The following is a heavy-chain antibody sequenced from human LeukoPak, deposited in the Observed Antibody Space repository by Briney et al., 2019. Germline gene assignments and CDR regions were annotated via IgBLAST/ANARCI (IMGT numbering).Heavy chain of an antibody. CDR3: ARDGSPYYYDSSGFTDY. Sequence: ASVKVSCKASGGTFSSYAISWVRQAPGQGLEWMGWISAYNGNINYAQKLQGRVTMTTDTSTSTAYMELRSLRSDDTAVYYCARDGSPYYYDSSGFTDYWGQGTLVTVSS. D-gene: IGHD3-22*01. CDR2: ISAYNGNI. V-gene: IGHV1-18*01. CDR1: GGTFSSYA. J-gene: IGHJ4*02.